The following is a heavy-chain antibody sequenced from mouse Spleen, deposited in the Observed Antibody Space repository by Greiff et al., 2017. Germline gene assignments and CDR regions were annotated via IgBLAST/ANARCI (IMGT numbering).Heavy chain of an antibody. CDR1: GFTFSSYY. CDR3: AREAGWGDWYFDV. V-gene: IGHV5-6-4*01. Sequence: EVKLVESGGGLVKLGGSLKLSCAASGFTFSSYYMSWVRQTPEKRLEWVATISSGGGSTYYPDSVKGRFTISRDNAKNTLYLQMSSLNSEDTAVYYCAREAGWGDWYFDVWGAGTTVTVSS. CDR2: ISSGGGST. D-gene: IGHD2-3*01. J-gene: IGHJ1*01.